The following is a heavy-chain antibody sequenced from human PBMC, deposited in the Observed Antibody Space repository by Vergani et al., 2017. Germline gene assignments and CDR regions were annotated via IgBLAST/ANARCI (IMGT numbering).Heavy chain of an antibody. CDR1: GFTFSSYG. Sequence: VQLVESGGGLVQPGGSLRLSCAASGFTFSSYGMHWVRQAPGKGLEWVAFIRYDGSNKYYADSVKGRFTISRDNSKNTLYLQMNSLRAEDTAVYYCAKDNVPGYYDSSGYCDYWGQGTLVTVSS. CDR3: AKDNVPGYYDSSGYCDY. CDR2: IRYDGSNK. J-gene: IGHJ4*02. V-gene: IGHV3-30*02. D-gene: IGHD3-22*01.